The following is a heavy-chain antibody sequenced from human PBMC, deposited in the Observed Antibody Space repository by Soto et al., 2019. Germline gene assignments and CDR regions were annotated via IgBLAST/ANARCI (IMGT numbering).Heavy chain of an antibody. CDR3: ARAYCGGDCYSSYDAFDI. V-gene: IGHV3-11*05. CDR2: ISSSSSYT. CDR1: GFTFSDYY. J-gene: IGHJ3*02. Sequence: QVQLVESGGGLVKPGGSLRLSCAASGFTFSDYYMSWIRQAPGKGLEWVSYISSSSSYTNYADSVKGRFTISRDNAKNSLYLQMNSLRAEDTAVYYCARAYCGGDCYSSYDAFDIWGQGTMVTVSS. D-gene: IGHD2-21*02.